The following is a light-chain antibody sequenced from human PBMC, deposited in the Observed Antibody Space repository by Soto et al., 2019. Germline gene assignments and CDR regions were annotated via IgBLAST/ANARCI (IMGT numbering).Light chain of an antibody. V-gene: IGKV1-8*01. J-gene: IGKJ1*01. Sequence: SPSSFAASTGDRVTITCRASQGISSYLAWYQQKPGKAPKLLIYAASTLQSGVPSRFSGSGSGTDFTLTISCLQSEDFATYYCQQYYSYPRTFGQGTKVDIK. CDR2: AAS. CDR1: QGISSY. CDR3: QQYYSYPRT.